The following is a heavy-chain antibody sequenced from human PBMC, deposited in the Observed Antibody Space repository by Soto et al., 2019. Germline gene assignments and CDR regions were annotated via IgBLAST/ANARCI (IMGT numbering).Heavy chain of an antibody. CDR2: ISGGGGST. J-gene: IGHJ5*02. D-gene: IGHD1-20*01. CDR1: GFTFSSYA. CDR3: AKENIAYNWTSERYNWFDP. V-gene: IGHV3-23*01. Sequence: TGVSLRRSCAASGFTFSSYARSWVRQAPGEGLEWVSGISGGGGSTCYADSVEGRVTISRDNSQNTLYLKMNSLPAEDTAVYYCAKENIAYNWTSERYNWFDPWGQGTLVTVSS.